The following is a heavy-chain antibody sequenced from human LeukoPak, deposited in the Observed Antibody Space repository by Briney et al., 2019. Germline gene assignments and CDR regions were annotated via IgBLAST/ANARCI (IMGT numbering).Heavy chain of an antibody. CDR2: INQDVSEK. Sequence: GGSLRLSCADSGVSFSRVWMSWVRPAPGKGLGWMSHINQDVSEKYYVESVKGRLTISRDNDKKSLYLQMNSLRAEDRAVYYCARDRGYCSGGSCYPFDYWGQGTLVTVSS. CDR1: GVSFSRVW. D-gene: IGHD2-15*01. V-gene: IGHV3-7*04. CDR3: ARDRGYCSGGSCYPFDY. J-gene: IGHJ4*02.